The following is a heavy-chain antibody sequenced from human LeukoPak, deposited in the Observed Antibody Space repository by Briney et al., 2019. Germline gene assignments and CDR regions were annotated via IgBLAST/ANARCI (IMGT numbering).Heavy chain of an antibody. J-gene: IGHJ4*02. Sequence: PGGSLRLSCTASGFTFTNYAMSWVRQAAGKGLEWVANIKQDGSEKYYVDSVKGRFTISRDNAKNSLYLQMNSLRAEDTAVYYCAREGTAVTTFDYWGQGTLVTVSS. CDR3: AREGTAVTTFDY. D-gene: IGHD4-17*01. CDR2: IKQDGSEK. CDR1: GFTFTNYA. V-gene: IGHV3-7*01.